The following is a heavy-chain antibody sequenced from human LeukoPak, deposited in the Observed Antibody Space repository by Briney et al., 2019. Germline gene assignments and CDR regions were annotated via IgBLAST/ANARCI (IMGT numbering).Heavy chain of an antibody. J-gene: IGHJ4*02. CDR2: IRYDESNK. CDR1: GFTFSNHA. CDR3: VKDSSWMGEFFFDY. D-gene: IGHD5-12*01. Sequence: GGSLRLSCAASGFTFSNHAMHWVRQAPGKGLEWVAFIRYDESNKYYADSVKGRFTISRDNSKNTLYLQMNSLRADDTAMYYCVKDSSWMGEFFFDYWGQGTLVTVSS. V-gene: IGHV3-30*02.